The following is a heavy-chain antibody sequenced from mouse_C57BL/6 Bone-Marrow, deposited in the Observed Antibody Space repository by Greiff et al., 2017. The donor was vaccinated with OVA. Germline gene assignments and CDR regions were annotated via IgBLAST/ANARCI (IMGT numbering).Heavy chain of an antibody. Sequence: EVQLVESGGGLVQPGGSLSLSCAASGFTFTDYYMSWVRQPPGKALEWLGFIRNKANGYTTEYSASVKGRFNISRDNSQSILYLQMNALRAEDSATYYCARYDSNYWYFDVWGTGTTVTVSS. J-gene: IGHJ1*03. CDR1: GFTFTDYY. D-gene: IGHD2-5*01. V-gene: IGHV7-3*01. CDR3: ARYDSNYWYFDV. CDR2: IRNKANGYTT.